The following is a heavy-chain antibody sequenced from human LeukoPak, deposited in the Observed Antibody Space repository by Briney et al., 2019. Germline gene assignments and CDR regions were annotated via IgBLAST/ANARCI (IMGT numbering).Heavy chain of an antibody. CDR2: IAYDGTTK. CDR3: AREWLEYSSSIDAFDI. V-gene: IGHV3-30*03. J-gene: IGHJ3*02. Sequence: GGSLRLSCAASGFTFSTHGMHWVRQAPGKGLEWVAGIAYDGTTKYHADSVKGRFTISGDNSRNTLYLEMNSLTPEDSAVYYCAREWLEYSSSIDAFDIWGQGTMVTVSS. D-gene: IGHD6-6*01. CDR1: GFTFSTHG.